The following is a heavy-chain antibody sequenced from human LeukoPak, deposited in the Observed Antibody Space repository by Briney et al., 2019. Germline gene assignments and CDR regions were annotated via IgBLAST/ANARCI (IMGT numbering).Heavy chain of an antibody. CDR3: ARDVAAAGN. V-gene: IGHV1-46*01. Sequence: ASVKVSCKASGYTFTSYYMHWVRQAPGQGLEWMGIINPSGGSTSYAQKFQGRVTMTRDTSISTAYMELSRLRSDDTAVYYCARDVAAAGNWGQGTLVTVSS. J-gene: IGHJ4*02. CDR1: GYTFTSYY. D-gene: IGHD6-13*01. CDR2: INPSGGST.